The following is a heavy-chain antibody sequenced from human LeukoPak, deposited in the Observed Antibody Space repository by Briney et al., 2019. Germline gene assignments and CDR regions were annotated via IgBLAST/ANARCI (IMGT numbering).Heavy chain of an antibody. Sequence: PSETLSLNCAVYGGSFSGYYWSWIRQPPGKGLEWIGEINHSGSTYYNPSLKSRVTISVDTSKNQFSLKLSSVTAADTAVYYCARLYSGSYSHYFDYWGQGTLVTVSS. CDR2: INHSGST. CDR1: GGSFSGYY. J-gene: IGHJ4*02. CDR3: ARLYSGSYSHYFDY. D-gene: IGHD1-26*01. V-gene: IGHV4-34*01.